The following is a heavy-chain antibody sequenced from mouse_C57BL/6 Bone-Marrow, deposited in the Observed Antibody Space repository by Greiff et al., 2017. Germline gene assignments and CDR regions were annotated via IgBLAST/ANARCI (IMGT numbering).Heavy chain of an antibody. V-gene: IGHV1-47*01. J-gene: IGHJ2*01. D-gene: IGHD5-1*01. Sequence: QVKLQQSGAELVKPGASVKMSCKASGYTFTTYPIEWMKQNHGKSLEWIGNFHPYNDDTKYNEKFKGKATLTVEKSSNTVYLELSRLTSDDSAVYYCAISSTFFYYFDYWGQGTTLTVSS. CDR3: AISSTFFYYFDY. CDR2: FHPYNDDT. CDR1: GYTFTTYP.